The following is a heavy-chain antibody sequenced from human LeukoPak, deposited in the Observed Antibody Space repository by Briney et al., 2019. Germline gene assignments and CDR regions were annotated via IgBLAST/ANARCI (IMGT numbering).Heavy chain of an antibody. D-gene: IGHD3-22*01. CDR3: ARRGYYYDSSGYYFYDY. Sequence: GGSLRLSCAASGFTFSSYAMHWVRQAPGKGLEYVSAISSNGGSTYYANSVKGRFTISRDNSKNTLYLQMGSLRAEDMAVYYCARRGYYYDSSGYYFYDYWGQGTLVTVSS. V-gene: IGHV3-64*01. J-gene: IGHJ4*02. CDR1: GFTFSSYA. CDR2: ISSNGGST.